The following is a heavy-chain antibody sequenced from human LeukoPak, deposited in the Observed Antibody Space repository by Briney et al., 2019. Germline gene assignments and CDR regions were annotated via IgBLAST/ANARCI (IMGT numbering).Heavy chain of an antibody. CDR1: GYTFTDYY. CDR3: ARDLGLGHIEYYDFWSGPNWFDP. Sequence: AASVKVSCKASGYTFTDYYIHWVRQAPGQGLEWMGWINPNSGGTNYAQKFQGRVTMTRDTSISTAYMELSRLRSDDTAVYYCARDLGLGHIEYYDFWSGPNWFDPWGQGTLVTVSS. CDR2: INPNSGGT. D-gene: IGHD3-3*01. V-gene: IGHV1-2*02. J-gene: IGHJ5*02.